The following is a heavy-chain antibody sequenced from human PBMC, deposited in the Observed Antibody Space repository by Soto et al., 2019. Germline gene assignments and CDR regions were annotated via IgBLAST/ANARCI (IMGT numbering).Heavy chain of an antibody. Sequence: GGSLRLSCAASGFTFDDYAMHWVRQAPGKGLEWVSGISWNSGSIGYADSVKGRFTISRDNAKNSLYLQMNSLRAEDTALYYCAKDMTGGDYYYGMDVWGQGTTVTVSS. CDR1: GFTFDDYA. V-gene: IGHV3-9*01. D-gene: IGHD3-9*01. CDR3: AKDMTGGDYYYGMDV. J-gene: IGHJ6*02. CDR2: ISWNSGSI.